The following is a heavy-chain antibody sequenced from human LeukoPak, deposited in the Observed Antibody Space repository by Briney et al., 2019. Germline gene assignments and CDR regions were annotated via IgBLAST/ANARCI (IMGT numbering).Heavy chain of an antibody. V-gene: IGHV3-49*04. CDR1: GFRFCDYA. CDR2: IRSKLYGGAI. Sequence: GGSLRLSCTVSGFRFCDYAMGWVRQAPGKGLEWLGFIRSKLYGGAIEYAASVKGRFTISRDDSNSIAYLQMNSLKSEDTAVYYCTTEAVIRDCRGGNCYRGDYYMDVWGKGATVIVPS. J-gene: IGHJ6*03. CDR3: TTEAVIRDCRGGNCYRGDYYMDV. D-gene: IGHD2-15*01.